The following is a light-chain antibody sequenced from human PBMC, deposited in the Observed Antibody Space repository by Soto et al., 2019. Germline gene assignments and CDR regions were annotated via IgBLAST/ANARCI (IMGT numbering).Light chain of an antibody. CDR3: QQRGYWPLYP. Sequence: EIVLTQSPATLSLSPGERATLSCRASQSISYNLAWYQQKPGQAPRLLIYDASNKATGVPARFSGSGSGTDFTLSISSLEPEDFAVYYYQQRGYWPLYPFGQRSRLEIK. CDR2: DAS. CDR1: QSISYN. V-gene: IGKV3-11*01. J-gene: IGKJ2*01.